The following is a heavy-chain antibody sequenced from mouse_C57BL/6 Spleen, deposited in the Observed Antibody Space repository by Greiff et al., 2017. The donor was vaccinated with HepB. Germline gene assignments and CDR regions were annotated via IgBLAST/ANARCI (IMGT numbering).Heavy chain of an antibody. CDR3: TTWEYDGSSRYFDV. V-gene: IGHV14-4*01. CDR1: GFNIKDDY. D-gene: IGHD1-1*01. Sequence: EVQLQQSGAELVRPGASVKLSCTASGFNIKDDYMHWVKQRPEQGLEWIGWIDPENGDTEYASKFQGKATITADTSSNTAYLQLSSLTSEDTAVYYCTTWEYDGSSRYFDVWGTGTTVTVSS. CDR2: IDPENGDT. J-gene: IGHJ1*03.